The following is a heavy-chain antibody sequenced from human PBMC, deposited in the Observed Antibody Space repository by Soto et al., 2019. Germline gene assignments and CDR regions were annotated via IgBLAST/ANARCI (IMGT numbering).Heavy chain of an antibody. V-gene: IGHV4-30-2*01. Sequence: ASETLSLTCAVSGGSISSGGYSWSWIRQPPGKGLEWIGYIYHSGSTYYNPSLKSRVTISVDRSTNNISLKLSSVTAADTAVYYCARGKGSMVRGVQADYWGQGTLVTVSS. D-gene: IGHD3-10*01. CDR1: GGSISSGGYS. J-gene: IGHJ4*02. CDR3: ARGKGSMVRGVQADY. CDR2: IYHSGST.